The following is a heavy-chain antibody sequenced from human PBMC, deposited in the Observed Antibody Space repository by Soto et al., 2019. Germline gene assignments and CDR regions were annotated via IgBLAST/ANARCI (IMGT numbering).Heavy chain of an antibody. CDR3: ACYLTPPEYFQH. CDR1: GGTFSSYT. V-gene: IGHV1-69*02. J-gene: IGHJ1*01. CDR2: IIPILGIA. D-gene: IGHD5-18*01. Sequence: QVQLVQSGAEVKKPGSSVKVSCKASGGTFSSYTISWVRQAPGQGLEWMGRIIPILGIANYAQKFQGRVTIPADKSTSTAYMELSSLRSEDTAVYYCACYLTPPEYFQHWGQGTLVTVSS.